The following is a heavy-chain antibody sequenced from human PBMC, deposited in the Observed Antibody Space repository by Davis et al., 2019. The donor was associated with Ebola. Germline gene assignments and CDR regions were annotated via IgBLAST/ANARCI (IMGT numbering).Heavy chain of an antibody. D-gene: IGHD2-21*02. V-gene: IGHV3-33*01. CDR2: RWYDGSNN. CDR3: ARGPYCGGDCYPYTEYFQH. Sequence: SLNTPCASSGFPFRRYGTHWVRQAPGKGLEWVAVRWYDGSNNYYADSVKGRFTISRDNSKNTLYLQMNSLRAEDTAVYYCARGPYCGGDCYPYTEYFQHWGQGTLVTVSS. J-gene: IGHJ1*01. CDR1: GFPFRRYG.